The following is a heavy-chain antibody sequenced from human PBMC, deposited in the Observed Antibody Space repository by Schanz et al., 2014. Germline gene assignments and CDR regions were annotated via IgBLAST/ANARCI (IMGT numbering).Heavy chain of an antibody. CDR3: AKYRGYYRVSGSYRELEY. J-gene: IGHJ4*02. CDR1: GFTFSSYA. Sequence: EVQLLESGGGLVQPGGSLRLSCAASGFTFSSYAMSWVRQAPGKGLVWVSVIGVDGTTTYYADSVKGRFTISRDNSKNTLYLQMNSLRPEDTAVYYCAKYRGYYRVSGSYRELEYWGQGTLVTVSS. V-gene: IGHV3-23*01. CDR2: IGVDGTTT. D-gene: IGHD3-10*01.